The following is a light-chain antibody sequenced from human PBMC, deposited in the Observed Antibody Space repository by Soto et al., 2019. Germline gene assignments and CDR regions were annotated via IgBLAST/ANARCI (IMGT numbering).Light chain of an antibody. V-gene: IGKV3-20*01. CDR2: GAS. J-gene: IGKJ4*01. CDR1: QGVSSSY. Sequence: EIGLTQSPGTLSLSPGERATLSCRANQGVSSSYLPWYQQKPGQPPRLLIYGASSRATGIPDRFSGSGSGTDFTLTITRLEPEDFAVYYCLHYRTAFGGGTKVAIK. CDR3: LHYRTA.